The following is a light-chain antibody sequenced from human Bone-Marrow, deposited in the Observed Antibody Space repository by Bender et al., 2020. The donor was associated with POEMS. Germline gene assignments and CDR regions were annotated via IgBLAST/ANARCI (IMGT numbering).Light chain of an antibody. V-gene: IGLV3-10*01. Sequence: SYVLTQPPSVSVAPGKTARITCSGDALASKFTSWYQQKSGQAPVLVIFDDTKRPSGIPERFSASSSGTKATLTISGAQEEDEGDYYCSSTDNHGGSFGGGTKLTVL. CDR3: SSTDNHGGS. CDR1: ALASKF. CDR2: DDT. J-gene: IGLJ2*01.